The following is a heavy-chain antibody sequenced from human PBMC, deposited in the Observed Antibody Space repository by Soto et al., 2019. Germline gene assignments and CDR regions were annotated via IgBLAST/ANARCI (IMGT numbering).Heavy chain of an antibody. J-gene: IGHJ5*02. D-gene: IGHD6-19*01. CDR2: IYWDDDK. Sequence: QITLKESGPTLVKPTQTLTLTCTFSGFSLSTSGVGVGWIRQPPGKALEWLALIYWDDDKRYSPSLKSRLTITKDTSKNQVVLTMTNMDPVDPATYYCAHSLVAVAASDQFDPWGQGTLVTVSS. CDR3: AHSLVAVAASDQFDP. V-gene: IGHV2-5*02. CDR1: GFSLSTSGVG.